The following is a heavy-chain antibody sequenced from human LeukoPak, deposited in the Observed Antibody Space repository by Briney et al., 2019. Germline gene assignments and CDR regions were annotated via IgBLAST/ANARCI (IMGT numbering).Heavy chain of an antibody. J-gene: IGHJ4*02. CDR2: ISGSGGST. CDR3: ARDLSGVTGYTYGRGIDY. Sequence: PGGSLRLSCAASGFTFSSYGMSWVRQAAGKGLEWVSAISGSGGSTYDADSATGRFTIARDNAKTSLYPQMNSLRAEDTAVYYCARDLSGVTGYTYGRGIDYWGQGTLVTVSS. D-gene: IGHD5-18*01. V-gene: IGHV3-23*01. CDR1: GFTFSSYG.